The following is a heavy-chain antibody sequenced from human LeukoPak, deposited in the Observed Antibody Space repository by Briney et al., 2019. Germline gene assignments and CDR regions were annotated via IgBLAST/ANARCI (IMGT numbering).Heavy chain of an antibody. V-gene: IGHV3-30-3*01. D-gene: IGHD2-2*01. CDR1: GFTFSSYA. J-gene: IGHJ4*02. CDR2: ISYDGSNK. Sequence: PGRSLRLSCAASGFTFSSYAMHWVRQAPGKGLEWVAVISYDGSNKYYADSVKGRFTISRDNSKNTLYLQMNSLRAEDTAVYYCAREDIVVVPAGLGYWGQGTLVTVSS. CDR3: AREDIVVVPAGLGY.